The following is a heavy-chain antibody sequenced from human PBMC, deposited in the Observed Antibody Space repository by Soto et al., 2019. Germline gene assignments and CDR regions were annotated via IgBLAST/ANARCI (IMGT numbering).Heavy chain of an antibody. Sequence: QAQLVQSGAEVKKPGASVKVSCKASGYSFSSYGITWVRQAPGQGLEWLGWISPYNDDTKYAQRLQGRVTMTTGTSDRTAYIDIRDLRSDDTAIYSCARGGYYDSSGARNYHYYGMDVWGQGTTVTVSS. CDR1: GYSFSSYG. J-gene: IGHJ6*02. CDR3: ARGGYYDSSGARNYHYYGMDV. V-gene: IGHV1-18*01. D-gene: IGHD3-22*01. CDR2: ISPYNDDT.